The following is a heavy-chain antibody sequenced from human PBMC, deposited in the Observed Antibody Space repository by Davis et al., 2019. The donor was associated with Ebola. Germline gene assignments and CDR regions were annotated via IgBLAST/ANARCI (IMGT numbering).Heavy chain of an antibody. J-gene: IGHJ4*02. D-gene: IGHD3-22*01. V-gene: IGHV3-15*07. CDR2: IKSKTDGGTT. Sequence: GESLKISCAASGFTFSNAWMNWVRQAPGKGLEWVGRIKSKTDGGTTDYAAPVKGRFTISRDDSKNTLYLQMNSLKTEDTAVYYCTSTYDSSGNDYWGQGTLVTVSS. CDR1: GFTFSNAW. CDR3: TSTYDSSGNDY.